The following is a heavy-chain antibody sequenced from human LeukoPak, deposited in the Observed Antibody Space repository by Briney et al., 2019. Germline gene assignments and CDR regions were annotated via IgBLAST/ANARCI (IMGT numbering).Heavy chain of an antibody. CDR3: ARDSAVYCSSTSCYRSPFDY. Sequence: PGGSLRLSCAASGFTFSSYAMHWVRQAPGKGLEWVAVISYDGSNKYYADSVKGRFTISRDNSKNTLYLQMNSLRAEDTAVYYCARDSAVYCSSTSCYRSPFDYWGQGTLVTVSS. J-gene: IGHJ4*02. V-gene: IGHV3-30-3*01. D-gene: IGHD2-2*02. CDR1: GFTFSSYA. CDR2: ISYDGSNK.